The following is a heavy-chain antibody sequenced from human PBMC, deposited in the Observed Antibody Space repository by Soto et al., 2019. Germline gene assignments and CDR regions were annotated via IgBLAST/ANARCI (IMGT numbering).Heavy chain of an antibody. CDR2: IYWDDDK. CDR3: AHVFWRGIHHYFDY. J-gene: IGHJ4*02. CDR1: GFSLSTYGMG. V-gene: IGHV2-5*02. D-gene: IGHD2-21*01. Sequence: QITLKESGPTLVKPTQTLTLTCTFSGFSLSTYGMGMGWIRQPPGKAPEWLSVIYWDDDKRYSPSLKSRLTITKDTSKSQVVLTMTDVDTVDTATYYCAHVFWRGIHHYFDYGGQGSLVTVSS.